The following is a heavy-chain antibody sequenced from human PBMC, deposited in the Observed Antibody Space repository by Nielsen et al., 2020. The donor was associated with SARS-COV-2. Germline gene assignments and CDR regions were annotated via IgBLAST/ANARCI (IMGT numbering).Heavy chain of an antibody. D-gene: IGHD6-13*01. J-gene: IGHJ2*01. CDR3: ARDEGIAAAGTWYFDL. V-gene: IGHV3-11*05. CDR1: GFTFSDYY. Sequence: GESLKISCAAPGFTFSDYYMSWIRQAPGKGLEWVSYISSSSSYTNYADSVKGRFTISRDNAKNSLYLQMNSLRAEDTAVYYCARDEGIAAAGTWYFDLWGRGTLVTVSS. CDR2: ISSSSSYT.